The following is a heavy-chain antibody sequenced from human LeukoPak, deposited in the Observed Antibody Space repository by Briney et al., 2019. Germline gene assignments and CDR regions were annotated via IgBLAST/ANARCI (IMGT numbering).Heavy chain of an antibody. CDR3: ARGVDGYFDF. V-gene: IGHV3-33*01. CDR2: IWYGGSNK. D-gene: IGHD2-8*01. Sequence: PGGSLRLSCAASGFTFSSYGIHWVRQAPGKGLEWVAVIWYGGSNKYYADSVKGRFTISRDNSKNTLYLQMNSLRAEDTAVYYCARGVDGYFDFWGQGTLLTVSS. CDR1: GFTFSSYG. J-gene: IGHJ4*02.